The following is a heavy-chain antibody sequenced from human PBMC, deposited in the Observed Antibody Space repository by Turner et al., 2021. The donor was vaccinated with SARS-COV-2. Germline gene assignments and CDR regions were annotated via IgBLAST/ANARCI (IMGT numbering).Heavy chain of an antibody. V-gene: IGHV3-53*01. J-gene: IGHJ6*02. CDR3: ARDLMEVGGMDV. CDR2: IYSGGST. D-gene: IGHD3-3*01. Sequence: EVQLVESGGGLIQPGGSLILSCAASGFTVNSNYMSWVRQAQGKGMEWVSVIYSGGSTYYADAVKGRFTISRENSKNTLYLQMNSLRAEDTAVYYCARDLMEVGGMDVWGQGTTVTVSS. CDR1: GFTVNSNY.